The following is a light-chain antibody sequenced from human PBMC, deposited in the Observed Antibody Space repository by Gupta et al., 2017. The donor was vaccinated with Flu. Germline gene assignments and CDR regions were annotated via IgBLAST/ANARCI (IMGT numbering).Light chain of an antibody. J-gene: IGKJ1*01. V-gene: IGKV1-39*01. Sequence: SPSSLSASVGDRVTISCRASQSIDNHLNWYQQKPGKAPKLLIYAASSLQSGVPSRFSGSGSGTDFTLTISSLQPDDFASYYCQQSYGIPWTFGQGTKVEIK. CDR3: QQSYGIPWT. CDR1: QSIDNH. CDR2: AAS.